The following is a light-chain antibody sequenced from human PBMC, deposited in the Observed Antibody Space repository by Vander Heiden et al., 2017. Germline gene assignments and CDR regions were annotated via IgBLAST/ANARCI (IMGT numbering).Light chain of an antibody. Sequence: EIVLTQPPATLSLSPGERATLSCRASQSVNNYLAWFQHKPGQTPRLLIYDASNRATGVPARFSGSGSGTDFTLTISSLEPEDFAVYYCQQCSNWPLTFGPGTKVDIK. CDR2: DAS. J-gene: IGKJ3*01. CDR3: QQCSNWPLT. CDR1: QSVNNY. V-gene: IGKV3-11*01.